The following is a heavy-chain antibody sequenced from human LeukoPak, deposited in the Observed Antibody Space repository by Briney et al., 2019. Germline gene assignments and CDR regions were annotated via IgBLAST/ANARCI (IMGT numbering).Heavy chain of an antibody. J-gene: IGHJ4*02. CDR3: AKEGAAAGVDY. V-gene: IGHV3-9*01. CDR2: ISWNSGSI. Sequence: PGGSLRLSCAASGFTFDDYAMHWVRQAPGKGLEWVSGISWNSGSIGYADSVKGRFTISRDNAKNSLYLQMNSLRAEDTAVYYCAKEGAAAGVDYWGQGTLVTVSS. CDR1: GFTFDDYA. D-gene: IGHD6-13*01.